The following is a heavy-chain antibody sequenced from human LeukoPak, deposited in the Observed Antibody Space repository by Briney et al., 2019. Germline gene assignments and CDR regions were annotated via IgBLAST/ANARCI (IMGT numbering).Heavy chain of an antibody. J-gene: IGHJ4*02. Sequence: SETLSLTCTVSGGSTNTYCWSWIRQPAEKGLEWIGRIYPSGSTYYNPSLKSRVTISIDKSKNQFSLRLTSVTAADTAVYYCARDRSGYSEYYLDYWGQGSLVTVSS. CDR2: IYPSGST. V-gene: IGHV4-4*07. CDR1: GGSTNTYC. D-gene: IGHD5-12*01. CDR3: ARDRSGYSEYYLDY.